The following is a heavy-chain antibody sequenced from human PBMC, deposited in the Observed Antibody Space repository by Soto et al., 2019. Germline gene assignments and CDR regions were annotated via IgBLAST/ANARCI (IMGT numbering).Heavy chain of an antibody. J-gene: IGHJ6*02. Sequence: SETLSLTCAVYGGSFSGYYWSWIRQPPGEGLEWIGEINHSGSTNYNPSLKSRVTISVDTSKNQFSLKLSSVTAADTAVYYCARRLRLYYDFWSGQTPPYYGMDVWAQGTTVTVSS. V-gene: IGHV4-34*01. CDR1: GGSFSGYY. CDR2: INHSGST. CDR3: ARRLRLYYDFWSGQTPPYYGMDV. D-gene: IGHD3-3*01.